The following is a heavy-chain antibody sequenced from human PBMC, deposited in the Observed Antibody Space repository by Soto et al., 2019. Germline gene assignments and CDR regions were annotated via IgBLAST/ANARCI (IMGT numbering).Heavy chain of an antibody. CDR1: GFTLNDYA. D-gene: IGHD3-3*01. V-gene: IGHV3-23*01. Sequence: EIQLLESGGDLAQPGGSLRLSCAVSGFTLNDYAMSWVRQAPGKGLEWVSTVSGSLGSAYYAASVEGRFTISGDYSNNTLYLQMNSLRVGDTATYYCAKDSRLPGFGLLIHAFDLWGHGTTVIVSS. CDR2: VSGSLGSA. CDR3: AKDSRLPGFGLLIHAFDL. J-gene: IGHJ6*02.